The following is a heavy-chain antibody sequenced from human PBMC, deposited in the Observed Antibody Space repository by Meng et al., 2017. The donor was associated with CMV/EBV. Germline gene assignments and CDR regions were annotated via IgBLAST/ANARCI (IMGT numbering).Heavy chain of an antibody. Sequence: GGSLRLSCAASGFTFSSYSMNWVRQAPGKGLEWVSSISSSSSYIYYADSVKGRFTISRDNAKNSLYLQMNGLRAEDTAVYYCARSIVGVVIALDYWGQGTLVTVSS. CDR1: GFTFSSYS. CDR2: ISSSSSYI. V-gene: IGHV3-21*01. CDR3: ARSIVGVVIALDY. D-gene: IGHD2-21*01. J-gene: IGHJ4*02.